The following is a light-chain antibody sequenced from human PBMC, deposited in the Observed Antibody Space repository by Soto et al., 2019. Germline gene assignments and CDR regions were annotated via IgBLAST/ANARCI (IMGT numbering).Light chain of an antibody. CDR3: QQRSNWPYT. CDR1: QSVSSY. J-gene: IGKJ2*01. CDR2: DAS. V-gene: IGKV3-11*01. Sequence: EIVLTQSPATLSLSPGERATLSCRASQSVSSYLAWYQQKPGQAPRLLIYDASNRATGIPARFSGSGSGTVCTLTISCREPEDFADYYCQQRSNWPYTVGQGTKQEIK.